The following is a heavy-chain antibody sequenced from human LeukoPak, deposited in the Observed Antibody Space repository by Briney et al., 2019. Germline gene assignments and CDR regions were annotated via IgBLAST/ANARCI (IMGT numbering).Heavy chain of an antibody. Sequence: PGGSLRLSCAASGSSFSTYSMNWVRQAPGKGLEWVSSISSTSSYIYYADSVKGRFTISRDNVNNSLYLQMNSLRAEDTALYYCARENDILTGYSAELDYWGQGTLVTVSS. CDR2: ISSTSSYI. CDR1: GSSFSTYS. V-gene: IGHV3-21*01. J-gene: IGHJ4*02. CDR3: ARENDILTGYSAELDY. D-gene: IGHD3-9*01.